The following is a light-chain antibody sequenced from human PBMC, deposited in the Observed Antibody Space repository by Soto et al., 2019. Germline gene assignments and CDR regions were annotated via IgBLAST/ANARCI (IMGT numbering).Light chain of an antibody. CDR2: EAT. J-gene: IGLJ7*01. CDR3: CAYAGSGTVV. CDR1: SSAVGSYNL. Sequence: QSVLTQPASVSGSPEQSITISCTGTSSAVGSYNLVSWYQQHPGKAPKVMIYEATKRPSGVSNRFSGSKSGNTASLTISGLQAEEEADYYCCAYAGSGTVVFGGGTQLTVL. V-gene: IGLV2-23*01.